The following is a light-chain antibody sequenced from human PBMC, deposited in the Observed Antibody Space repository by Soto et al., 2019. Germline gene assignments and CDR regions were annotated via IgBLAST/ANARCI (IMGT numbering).Light chain of an antibody. CDR1: RSVAAN. V-gene: IGKV3-15*01. CDR2: TAS. Sequence: VVLTQSPATLSLSPGERATLSCRASRSVAANLARYQQKPGQAPRLLISTASTRAPGIPDRFSGSGSGTDFTLTISSLQSEDFAMYYCQQYKDWPPWYTFGQGTKLEFK. CDR3: QQYKDWPPWYT. J-gene: IGKJ2*01.